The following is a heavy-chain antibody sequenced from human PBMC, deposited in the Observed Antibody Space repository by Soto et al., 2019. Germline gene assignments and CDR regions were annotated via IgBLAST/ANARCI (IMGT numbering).Heavy chain of an antibody. CDR2: ITQDGSEK. Sequence: EVQLVESGGGLVQPGGSLRLSCAASGFTFSSYWMSWVRQAPGQGLEWVANITQDGSEKYYVDSVKGRFTISRDNAKNSLYLQMNSLRAEDTAVYYWARRGGYSSSWYKYYFDYWGQGTLVTVSS. D-gene: IGHD6-13*01. J-gene: IGHJ4*02. V-gene: IGHV3-7*01. CDR3: ARRGGYSSSWYKYYFDY. CDR1: GFTFSSYW.